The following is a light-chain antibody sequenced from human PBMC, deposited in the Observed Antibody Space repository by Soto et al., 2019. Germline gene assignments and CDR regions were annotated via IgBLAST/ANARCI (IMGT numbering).Light chain of an antibody. CDR1: QSVSSSY. CDR3: QQHGSLPPYT. CDR2: VAS. V-gene: IGKV3-20*01. Sequence: EIVLTQSPGTLSLSPGERATLSCRASQSVSSSYLAWYQQKPGQAPRLLIYVASSRATGITDRFSGSGSGTDFTLNISRLEHEDFAVDYCQQHGSLPPYTFGQGTKLEIK. J-gene: IGKJ2*01.